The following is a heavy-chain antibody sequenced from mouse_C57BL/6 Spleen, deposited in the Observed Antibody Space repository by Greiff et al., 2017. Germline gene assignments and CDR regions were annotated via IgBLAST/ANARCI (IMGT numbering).Heavy chain of an antibody. CDR2: IDPSDSYT. Sequence: QVQLQQPGAELVMPGASVKLSCKASGYTFTSYWMHWVKQRPGQGLEWIGEIDPSDSYTNYNQKFKGKSTLTVDKSSSTAYMQLSSLTSEDSAVYYCARKGSTMVTRGGFAYWGQGTLVTVSA. CDR1: GYTFTSYW. V-gene: IGHV1-69*01. D-gene: IGHD2-2*01. J-gene: IGHJ3*01. CDR3: ARKGSTMVTRGGFAY.